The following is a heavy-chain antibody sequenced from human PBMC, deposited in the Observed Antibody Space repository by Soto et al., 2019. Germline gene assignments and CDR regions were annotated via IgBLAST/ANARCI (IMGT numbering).Heavy chain of an antibody. J-gene: IGHJ4*02. V-gene: IGHV4-34*01. CDR2: INHGGSA. D-gene: IGHD3-22*01. CDR3: ARLVYDSSGYSPS. Sequence: PSETLSLTCAVFVGSFSGYYWTWIRQPPGKRLEWIGEINHGGSANYNPSLKSRVTISVDTSKNQFSLKLSSVTAADTAVYYCARLVYDSSGYSPSWGQGTLVNVSS. CDR1: VGSFSGYY.